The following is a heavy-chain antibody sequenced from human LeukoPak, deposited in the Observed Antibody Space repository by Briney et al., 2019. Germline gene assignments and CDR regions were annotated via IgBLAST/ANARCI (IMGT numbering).Heavy chain of an antibody. D-gene: IGHD1-26*01. V-gene: IGHV1-24*01. J-gene: IGHJ4*02. Sequence: ASVKVSCKVSGYTLTELSMHWVRQAPGKGLEWMGGFDPEDGETIYAQKFQGRVTVTTDTSTSTEYMELSSLRSEDTAVYYCARDLDDTGRRHIFDYWGQGTLVTVS. CDR3: ARDLDDTGRRHIFDY. CDR1: GYTLTELS. CDR2: FDPEDGET.